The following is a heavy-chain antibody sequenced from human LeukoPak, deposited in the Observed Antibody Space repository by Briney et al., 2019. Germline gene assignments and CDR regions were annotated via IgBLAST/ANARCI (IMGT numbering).Heavy chain of an antibody. D-gene: IGHD3-3*01. V-gene: IGHV3-74*01. CDR2: SKSDGSDT. Sequence: GGSLRLSCAASGFSFSSYWMHWVRQIPGKGLVWVSRSKSDGSDTSYADSVKGRFTISRDNAKNTLFVQMNSLRAEDTAVYYCARHLEAHYDFWSGYYYYYGMDVWGQGTTVTVSS. CDR1: GFSFSSYW. J-gene: IGHJ6*02. CDR3: ARHLEAHYDFWSGYYYYYGMDV.